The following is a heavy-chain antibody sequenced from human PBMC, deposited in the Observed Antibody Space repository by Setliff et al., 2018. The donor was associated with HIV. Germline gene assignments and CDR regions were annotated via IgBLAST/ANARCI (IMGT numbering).Heavy chain of an antibody. CDR1: GGTFSGYA. CDR3: ARGEKRFLEWLPLDYYYYYYMDV. V-gene: IGHV1-69*13. Sequence: AASVKVSCKASGGTFSGYAISWVRQAPGQGLELMGGIIPIFGTANYAQKFQGRVTITADESTSTAYMELSSLRSEDTAVYYCARGEKRFLEWLPLDYYYYYYMDVWGKGITVTVS. D-gene: IGHD3-3*01. J-gene: IGHJ6*03. CDR2: IIPIFGTA.